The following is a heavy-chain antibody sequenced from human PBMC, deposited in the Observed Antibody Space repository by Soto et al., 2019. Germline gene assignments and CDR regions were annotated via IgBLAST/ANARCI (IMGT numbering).Heavy chain of an antibody. Sequence: GGSLRLSCAASGFTVSSNYMSWVRQAPGKGLEWVTVIYSGGSTYYADSVKGRFTISRHNSKNTLYLQMNSLRAEDTAVYYCARGGYSGYGPTGFDCWGQGPLVTVSS. D-gene: IGHD5-12*01. CDR3: ARGGYSGYGPTGFDC. J-gene: IGHJ4*02. CDR2: IYSGGST. CDR1: GFTVSSNY. V-gene: IGHV3-53*04.